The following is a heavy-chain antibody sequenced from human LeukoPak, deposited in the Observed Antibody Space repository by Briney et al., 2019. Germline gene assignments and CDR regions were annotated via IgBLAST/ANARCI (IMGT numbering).Heavy chain of an antibody. Sequence: GASVKVSCKASGYTFTSYGTSWVRQAPGQGLEWMGWISAYNGNTNYAQKLQGRVTMTTDTSTSTAYMELRSLRSDDTAVYYCAREGSDYYGSGSYYNHFGYWGQGTLVTVSS. V-gene: IGHV1-18*04. D-gene: IGHD3-10*01. CDR2: ISAYNGNT. CDR1: GYTFTSYG. CDR3: AREGSDYYGSGSYYNHFGY. J-gene: IGHJ4*02.